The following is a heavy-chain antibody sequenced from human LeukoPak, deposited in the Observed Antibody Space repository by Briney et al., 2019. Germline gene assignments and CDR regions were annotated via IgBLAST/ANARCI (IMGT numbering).Heavy chain of an antibody. CDR1: GYTFTSYA. Sequence: ASGKVSCKASGYTFTSYAVSWVRQAPGQRLEWMGWISAYSGDTDYAQNLQGRVSMTTDTSTSTAYMELRSLRSDDTAVYYCARDPLSSSWSTYYYGLDVWGQGTTVTVSS. V-gene: IGHV1-18*01. J-gene: IGHJ6*02. D-gene: IGHD6-13*01. CDR2: ISAYSGDT. CDR3: ARDPLSSSWSTYYYGLDV.